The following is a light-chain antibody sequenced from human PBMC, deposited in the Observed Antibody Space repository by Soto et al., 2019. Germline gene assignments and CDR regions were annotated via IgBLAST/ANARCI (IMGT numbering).Light chain of an antibody. Sequence: EIVLTQSPATLSLSPGERATLSCRASQNISIYLAWYQQRPGQAPSLLIYDASNRATGIPARFSGSGSGTDFTLTISSLEPEDFAVYYCQQYNNWPLTFGGGTKVDIK. CDR1: QNISIY. J-gene: IGKJ4*01. CDR2: DAS. V-gene: IGKV3-11*01. CDR3: QQYNNWPLT.